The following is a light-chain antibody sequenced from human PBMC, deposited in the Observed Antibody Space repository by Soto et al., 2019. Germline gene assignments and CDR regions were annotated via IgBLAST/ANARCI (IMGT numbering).Light chain of an antibody. J-gene: IGLJ3*02. CDR1: SGHNSYA. CDR2: LNSDGSH. V-gene: IGLV4-69*01. Sequence: QAVAPQPPSATASLGASVKLTCTLSSGHNSYAIAWHQQQPEKGPRYLMKLNSDGSHSKGDGIPDRFSGSSAGAERYLTISSLQSEDEADYYCKTWSTDIRVVSGGTKRTVL. CDR3: KTWSTDIRV.